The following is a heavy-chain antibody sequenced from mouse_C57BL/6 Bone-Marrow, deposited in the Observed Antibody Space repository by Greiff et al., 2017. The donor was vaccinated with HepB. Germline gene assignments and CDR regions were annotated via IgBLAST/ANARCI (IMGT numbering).Heavy chain of an antibody. V-gene: IGHV1-81*01. J-gene: IGHJ4*01. Sequence: QVHVKQSGAELARPGASVKLSCKASGYTFTSYGISWVKQRTGQGLEWIGEIYPRSGNTYYNEKFKGKATLTADKSSSTAYMELRSLTSEDSAVYFCARSSYGAMDYWGQGTSVTVSS. CDR1: GYTFTSYG. CDR3: ARSSYGAMDY. CDR2: IYPRSGNT. D-gene: IGHD1-1*01.